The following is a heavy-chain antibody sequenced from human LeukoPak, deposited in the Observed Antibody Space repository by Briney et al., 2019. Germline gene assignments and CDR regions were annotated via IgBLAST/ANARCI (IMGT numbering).Heavy chain of an antibody. CDR3: ARPVDTSMIAGFDF. Sequence: GGSLTLSCAASGLTFNSYGLNWVRQAPGKGLKWVSFITSSSSTIHYADSVKGRFTISRDNAKTILYLQMNSLRVEDTAVYYCARPVDTSMIAGFDFWGQGTLVTVYS. V-gene: IGHV3-48*01. CDR1: GLTFNSYG. D-gene: IGHD5-18*01. J-gene: IGHJ4*02. CDR2: ITSSSSTI.